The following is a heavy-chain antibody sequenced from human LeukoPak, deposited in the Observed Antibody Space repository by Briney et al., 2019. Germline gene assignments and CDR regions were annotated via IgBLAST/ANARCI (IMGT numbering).Heavy chain of an antibody. J-gene: IGHJ4*02. CDR1: GFTFDDYA. Sequence: GGSLRLSCAASGFTFDDYAMHWVRQAPGKGLEWVSLISGDGGSTYYADSVKGRFTISRDNSKSSLYLQMSSLRTEDTALYYCAKGQGYYFHYWGQGTLVTVSS. CDR3: AKGQGYYFHY. CDR2: ISGDGGST. V-gene: IGHV3-43*02.